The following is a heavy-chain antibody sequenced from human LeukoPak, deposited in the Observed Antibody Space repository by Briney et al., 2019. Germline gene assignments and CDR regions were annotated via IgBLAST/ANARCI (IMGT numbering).Heavy chain of an antibody. J-gene: IGHJ4*02. CDR1: GDHLSSNSAA. CDR2: TYYRCKQYS. CDR3: VREEGQGTARMFDC. D-gene: IGHD1-7*01. V-gene: IGHV6-1*01. Sequence: SQTLSLTCALSGDHLSSNSAAWHWIRQSPSRGLEWLVRTYYRCKQYSAYAVSVKSRITINSDTSKNQFSLQLSSVTPEDAAVYYCVREEGQGTARMFDCWGQGSPVTASS.